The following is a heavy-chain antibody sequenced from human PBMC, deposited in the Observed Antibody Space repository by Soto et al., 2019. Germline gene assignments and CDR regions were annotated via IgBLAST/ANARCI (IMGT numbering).Heavy chain of an antibody. J-gene: IGHJ6*02. V-gene: IGHV3-30*18. CDR3: AKDRVGYGGNSYYYYYYGMDV. CDR1: GFTFSSYG. Sequence: GGSLRLSCAASGFTFSSYGMHWVRQAPGKGLEWVAVISYDGSNKYYADSVKGRFTISRDNSKNTLYLQMNSLRAEDTAVYYCAKDRVGYGGNSYYYYYYGMDVWGQGTTVTVS. CDR2: ISYDGSNK. D-gene: IGHD4-17*01.